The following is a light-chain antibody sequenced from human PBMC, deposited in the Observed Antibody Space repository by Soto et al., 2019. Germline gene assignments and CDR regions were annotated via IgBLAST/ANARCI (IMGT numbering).Light chain of an antibody. CDR3: QQYNHWPPLT. V-gene: IGKV3-15*01. CDR2: GAS. Sequence: EIVLTQSPGTLSLSPGERATLSCRASQSVNNNYLAWYQQKPGQAPRLLIYGASTRATGIPARFSGSGSGTEFTLTISSLQSEDFAIYSCQQYNHWPPLTFGGGTKVEIK. J-gene: IGKJ4*01. CDR1: QSVNNN.